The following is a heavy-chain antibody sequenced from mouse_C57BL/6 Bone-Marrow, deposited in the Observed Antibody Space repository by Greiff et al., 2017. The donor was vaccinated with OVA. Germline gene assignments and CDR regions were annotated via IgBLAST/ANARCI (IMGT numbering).Heavy chain of an antibody. CDR3: ARELTGTWFAY. Sequence: DVKLVESGGGLVKPGGSLKLSCAASGFTFSSYAMSWVRQTPEKRLEWVATISDGGSYTYYPDNVKGRFTISRDNAKNNLYLQMSHLKSEDTAMYYGARELTGTWFAYWGQGTLVTVSA. J-gene: IGHJ3*01. CDR1: GFTFSSYA. CDR2: ISDGGSYT. D-gene: IGHD4-1*01. V-gene: IGHV5-4*01.